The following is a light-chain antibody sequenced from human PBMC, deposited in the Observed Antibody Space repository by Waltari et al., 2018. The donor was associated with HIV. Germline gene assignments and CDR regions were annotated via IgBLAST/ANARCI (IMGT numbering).Light chain of an antibody. CDR2: EVS. J-gene: IGLJ2*01. CDR3: SSYTSSNTLI. Sequence: QSALTQPASVSGSPGQSITISCTGTSNDIGGYNFVPWYQHHPGKAPKLMISEVSKRPSGVSVRFSGAKSGNTAALTISGLQAEDEADYYCSSYTSSNTLIFGGGTRLTVL. CDR1: SNDIGGYNF. V-gene: IGLV2-14*01.